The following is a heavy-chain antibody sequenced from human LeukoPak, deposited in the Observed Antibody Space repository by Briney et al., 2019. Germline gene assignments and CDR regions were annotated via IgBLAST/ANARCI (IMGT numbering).Heavy chain of an antibody. CDR2: MYHSGST. V-gene: IGHV4-38-2*02. CDR3: ARDGRIRFPVTNWFDP. D-gene: IGHD3-3*01. CDR1: GYSISSGYY. J-gene: IGHJ5*02. Sequence: SETLSLTCSVSGYSISSGYYWGWIRQPPGKGLEWIGSMYHSGSTYYNPSLKRRVTISVDTSKNQFSLKLSSVTAADTAVYYYARDGRIRFPVTNWFDPWGQGTLVTVSS.